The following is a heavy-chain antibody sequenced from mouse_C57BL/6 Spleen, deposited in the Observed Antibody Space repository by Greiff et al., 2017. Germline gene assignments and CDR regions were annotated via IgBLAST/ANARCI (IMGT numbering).Heavy chain of an antibody. D-gene: IGHD1-1*01. CDR3: AIGTTVVAHWYFDV. Sequence: VQLQQPGAELVKPGASVKVSCKASGYTFTSYWMHWVKQRPGQGLEWIGRIHPSDSDTNYNQKFKGKATLPVDKSSSTASMQLSSLTSEDSAVYYCAIGTTVVAHWYFDVWGTGTTVTVSS. V-gene: IGHV1-74*01. CDR2: IHPSDSDT. J-gene: IGHJ1*03. CDR1: GYTFTSYW.